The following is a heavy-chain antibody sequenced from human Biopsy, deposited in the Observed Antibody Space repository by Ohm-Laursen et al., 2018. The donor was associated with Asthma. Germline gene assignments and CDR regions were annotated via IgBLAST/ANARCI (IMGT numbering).Heavy chain of an antibody. Sequence: LDTLSLTCTVSGGSITSSSYYWGWIRQPPGKGVEWIGSMYHSGSPYYHPSLKSRATISVDTSKNQLSLKMSSVTAADTAVYFCVRHQYSSSWSTFDYWGQGTLVTVSS. CDR3: VRHQYSSSWSTFDY. V-gene: IGHV4-39*01. CDR1: GGSITSSSYY. CDR2: MYHSGSP. D-gene: IGHD3-22*01. J-gene: IGHJ4*02.